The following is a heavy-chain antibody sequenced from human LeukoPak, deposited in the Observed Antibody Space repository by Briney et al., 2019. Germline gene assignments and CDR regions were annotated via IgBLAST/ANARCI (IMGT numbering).Heavy chain of an antibody. CDR3: ARLTPTTLSLYYYYMDV. CDR1: GGSISSSNW. J-gene: IGHJ6*03. D-gene: IGHD2/OR15-2a*01. CDR2: IFHTGTT. Sequence: PSGTLSLTCAVSGGSISSSNWWSWVRPPPGKGLEWIGRIFHTGTTDYKTSLKGRVTISVDKSKNQFSLKLTSVTAADTAVYYCARLTPTTLSLYYYYMDVWGKGTTVTVPS. V-gene: IGHV4-4*02.